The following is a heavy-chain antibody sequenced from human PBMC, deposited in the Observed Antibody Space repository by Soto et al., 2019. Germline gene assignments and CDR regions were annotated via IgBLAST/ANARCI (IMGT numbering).Heavy chain of an antibody. D-gene: IGHD3-22*01. CDR1: GGSVSSGSYY. CDR3: ARLLSYDSSGYVGFYY. CDR2: IYYSGST. J-gene: IGHJ4*02. Sequence: SETLSLTCTVSGGSVSSGSYYWSWIRQPPGKGLEWIGYIYYSGSTNYNPSLKSRVTISVDTSKNQFSLKLSSVTAADTAVYYCARLLSYDSSGYVGFYYWGKGTLVTVSS. V-gene: IGHV4-61*01.